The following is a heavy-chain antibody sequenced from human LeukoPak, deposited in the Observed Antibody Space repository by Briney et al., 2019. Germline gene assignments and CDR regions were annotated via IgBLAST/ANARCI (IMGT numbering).Heavy chain of an antibody. Sequence: PSETLSHSFSVSGDSLYSHYYCFIRQAAGTGLEWIGRIHTSGTTYYNPSPKSRVTSSIETSMKRFALRLTTVIGTDTAVYYCAMGEYVYRGSRNWFDACGQGTLVTVSP. CDR2: IHTSGTT. V-gene: IGHV4-4*07. D-gene: IGHD2/OR15-2a*01. J-gene: IGHJ5*02. CDR3: AMGEYVYRGSRNWFDA. CDR1: GDSLYSHY.